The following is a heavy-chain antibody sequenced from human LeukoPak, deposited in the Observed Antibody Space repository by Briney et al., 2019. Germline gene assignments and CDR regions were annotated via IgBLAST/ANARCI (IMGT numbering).Heavy chain of an antibody. CDR3: ARGSRDSRGWYHFDY. V-gene: IGHV4-61*02. CDR2: IYSSGST. D-gene: IGHD6-19*01. CDR1: GGSISSGSYY. J-gene: IGHJ4*02. Sequence: SGTLSLTCTVSGGSISSGSYYWSWSRQPAGKGLEWIGRIYSSGSTIYNPSLESRVTMSVDTSRNQFSLNLSSVTAADTAVYYCARGSRDSRGWYHFDYWGQGTLVTVSS.